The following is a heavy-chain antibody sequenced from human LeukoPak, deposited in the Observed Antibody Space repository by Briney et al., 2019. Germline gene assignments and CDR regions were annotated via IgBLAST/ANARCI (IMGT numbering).Heavy chain of an antibody. CDR3: VRRGFCSGGDCFSAPFDI. CDR1: GYSFSTYW. CDR2: IYPDDSDS. D-gene: IGHD2-15*01. V-gene: IGHV5-51*01. J-gene: IGHJ3*02. Sequence: GESLKISCKGSGYSFSTYWIGWVRQMPGKGLEWMGIIYPDDSDSRYSPSFQGQVTISVDKSISTAYLQWSSLRASDTAMYYCVRRGFCSGGDCFSAPFDIWGQGTMVTVSS.